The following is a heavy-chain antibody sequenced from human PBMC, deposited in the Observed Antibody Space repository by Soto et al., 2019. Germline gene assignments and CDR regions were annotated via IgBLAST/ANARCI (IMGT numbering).Heavy chain of an antibody. Sequence: GGSLRLSCAASGFTFSDYYMSWIRQAPGKGLEWVSYISSSGSTIYYADSVKGRFTISRDNAKNSLYLQMNSLRAEDTAVYYCAIRPNYDFWSGYYTVYYYYMDVWGKGTTVTVSS. CDR2: ISSSGSTI. J-gene: IGHJ6*03. D-gene: IGHD3-3*01. V-gene: IGHV3-11*01. CDR3: AIRPNYDFWSGYYTVYYYYMDV. CDR1: GFTFSDYY.